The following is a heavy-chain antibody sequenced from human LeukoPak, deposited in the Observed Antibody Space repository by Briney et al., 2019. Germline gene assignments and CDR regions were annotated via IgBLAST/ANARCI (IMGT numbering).Heavy chain of an antibody. V-gene: IGHV3-7*01. J-gene: IGHJ6*02. CDR2: IKQDGSEK. CDR3: ARSPVVYYYYGMDV. Sequence: GGSLRLSCAASGLTFSSYWMSWVRQAPGKGLEWVANIKQDGSEKYYVDSVKGRFTISRDNAKNSLYLQMNSLRAEDTAVYYCARSPVVYYYYGMDVWGQGTTVTVSS. CDR1: GLTFSSYW.